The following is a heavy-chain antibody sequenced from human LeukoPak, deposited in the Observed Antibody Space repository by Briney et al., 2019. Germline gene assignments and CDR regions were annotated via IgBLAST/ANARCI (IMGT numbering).Heavy chain of an antibody. J-gene: IGHJ5*02. CDR3: ARNESMVRGVTRLTWFDP. CDR1: GGSMSSSNSY. D-gene: IGHD3-10*01. CDR2: IYYSGST. V-gene: IGHV4-39*01. Sequence: SETLSLTCTVAGGSMSSSNSYWGWIRQPPGKGLEWIGSIYYSGSTHYNPSLKSRVTISVDTSKKQFFLKLSSVTAADTAVYYCARNESMVRGVTRLTWFDPWGQGTLVTVSS.